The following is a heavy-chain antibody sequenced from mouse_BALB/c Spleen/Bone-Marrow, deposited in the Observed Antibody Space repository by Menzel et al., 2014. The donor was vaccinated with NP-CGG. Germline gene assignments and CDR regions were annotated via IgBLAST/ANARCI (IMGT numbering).Heavy chain of an antibody. CDR3: ARYGNYDAMDY. J-gene: IGHJ4*01. CDR2: INPSNGRT. CDR1: GYTFTSYW. V-gene: IGHV1S81*02. Sequence: VQLQQSGAELVKPGASVKLPCKASGYTFTSYWMHWEKQRPGQGLEWIGEINPSNGRTNYNETFKSKATLTVDKSSTTAYMQLSSLTSDDSAVYYCARYGNYDAMDYWGQGTSVTVSS. D-gene: IGHD2-1*01.